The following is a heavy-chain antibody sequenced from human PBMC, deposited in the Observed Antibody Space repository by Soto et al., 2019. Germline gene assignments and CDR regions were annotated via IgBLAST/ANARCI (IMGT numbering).Heavy chain of an antibody. Sequence: EVQLVDSGGGLVQPGGSLRLSCAASGFTVSSNYMNWVRQAPGKGLEWVSVIYSGGTIYYADSVKGRFTISRDNSKNTLYLQMNSLRAEDTAVYYCARGPFNYYYYMDVWGKGTTVTVSS. V-gene: IGHV3-66*01. CDR1: GFTVSSNY. CDR2: IYSGGTI. J-gene: IGHJ6*03. CDR3: ARGPFNYYYYMDV.